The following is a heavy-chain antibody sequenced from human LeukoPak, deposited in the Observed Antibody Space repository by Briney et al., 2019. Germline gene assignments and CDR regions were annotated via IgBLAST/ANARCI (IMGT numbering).Heavy chain of an antibody. J-gene: IGHJ5*02. CDR2: IYYSGST. CDR3: ARHGTSGTNLNWFDP. Sequence: SETLSLTCTVSGGCISSYYWSWIRQPPGKGLEWIGYIYYSGSTNYNPSLKSRVTISVDTSKNQFSLKLSSVTAADTAVYYCARHGTSGTNLNWFDPWGQGTLVTVSS. CDR1: GGCISSYY. D-gene: IGHD1-1*01. V-gene: IGHV4-59*08.